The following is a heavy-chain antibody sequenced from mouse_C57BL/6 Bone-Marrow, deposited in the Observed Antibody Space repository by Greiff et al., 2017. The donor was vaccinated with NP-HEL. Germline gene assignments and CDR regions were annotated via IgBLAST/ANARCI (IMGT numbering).Heavy chain of an antibody. Sequence: VQLQQPGPELVKPGASVKISCKASGYSFTGYYMNWVKQSPEKSLEWIGEINPSTGGTTYNQKFKAKATLTVDKSSSTAYMQLKSLTSEDSAVYYCARLLYAMDYWGQGTSVTVSS. CDR3: ARLLYAMDY. D-gene: IGHD1-1*01. CDR2: INPSTGGT. V-gene: IGHV1-42*01. CDR1: GYSFTGYY. J-gene: IGHJ4*01.